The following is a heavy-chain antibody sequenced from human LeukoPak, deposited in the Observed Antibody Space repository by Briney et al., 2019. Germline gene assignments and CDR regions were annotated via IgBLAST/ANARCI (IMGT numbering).Heavy chain of an antibody. J-gene: IGHJ4*02. Sequence: PGGSLRLSCAASGFTFSSYAMHWVRQAPGKGLEGVAVISYDGSNKYYAESVKGRFTISRDNSKNALYLQMTSLRAEDTAVYYCAREAMYDYVWGSYRYREYYFDYWGQRTLVTVSS. CDR3: AREAMYDYVWGSYRYREYYFDY. CDR1: GFTFSSYA. CDR2: ISYDGSNK. D-gene: IGHD3-16*02. V-gene: IGHV3-30-3*01.